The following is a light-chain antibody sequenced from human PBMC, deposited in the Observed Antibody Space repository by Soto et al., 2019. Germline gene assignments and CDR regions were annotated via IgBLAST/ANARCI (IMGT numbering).Light chain of an antibody. J-gene: IGKJ3*01. V-gene: IGKV2-28*01. CDR1: QSLLHSNGNHY. CDR2: LGS. Sequence: DLVMTQSPLSLPVTPGEPASISCRSSQSLLHSNGNHYLDWYLQRPGQSPQLLIYLGSDRASGVPDRFSGSGSGTDFTLKISRVEAEDVGVYYCMQALQTPFTFGPGTTVDI. CDR3: MQALQTPFT.